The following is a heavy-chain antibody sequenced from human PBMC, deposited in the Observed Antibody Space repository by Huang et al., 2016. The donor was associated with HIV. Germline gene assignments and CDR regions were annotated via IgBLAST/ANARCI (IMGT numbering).Heavy chain of an antibody. V-gene: IGHV1-69*13. Sequence: QVQLVQSGAEVKTPGSSVKVSCKASGGTFSKYEISWVRQANGQGLEWMGGISPMFGTPNYARKFQGRVTITADDSTSTTYVEVSSLRSEDTALYYCARGQLGSYGDYDVLYWGQGTLVTVSS. CDR2: ISPMFGTP. J-gene: IGHJ4*02. D-gene: IGHD4-17*01. CDR3: ARGQLGSYGDYDVLY. CDR1: GGTFSKYE.